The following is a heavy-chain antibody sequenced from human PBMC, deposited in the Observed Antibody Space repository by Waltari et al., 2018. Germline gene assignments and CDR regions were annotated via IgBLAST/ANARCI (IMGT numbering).Heavy chain of an antibody. CDR2: ISSSSSYI. V-gene: IGHV3-21*01. CDR3: ARDPSSSSGPYYFDY. D-gene: IGHD6-6*01. Sequence: APGKGLEWVSSISSSSSYIYYADSVKGRFTISRDNAKNSLYLQMNSLRAEDTAVYYCARDPSSSSGPYYFDYWGQGTLVTVSS. J-gene: IGHJ4*02.